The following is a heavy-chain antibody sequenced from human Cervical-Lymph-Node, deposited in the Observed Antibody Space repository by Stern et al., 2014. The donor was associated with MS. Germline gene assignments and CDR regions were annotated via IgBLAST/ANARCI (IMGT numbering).Heavy chain of an antibody. CDR2: INPKSGGT. Sequence: VQLEESGAEVEKPGASVKVSCKASGYIFTDYYLHWVRQAPGQGLEWMGRINPKSGGTSYAQSFQGRVPLTRDTSIPTAYMDLSRLTSDDTAVYYCTRALRIADRPSPGGHWFDPWGQGPLVIVSP. D-gene: IGHD6-6*01. V-gene: IGHV1-2*02. J-gene: IGHJ5*02. CDR3: TRALRIADRPSPGGHWFDP. CDR1: GYIFTDYY.